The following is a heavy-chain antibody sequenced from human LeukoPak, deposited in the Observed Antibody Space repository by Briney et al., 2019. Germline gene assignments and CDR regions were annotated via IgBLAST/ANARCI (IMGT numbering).Heavy chain of an antibody. J-gene: IGHJ4*02. CDR1: GGSISSGANY. CDR3: ASDVLPHDYGDYEGIVPFDY. CDR2: IYTSGST. Sequence: ASQTLSLTCTVSGGSISSGANYWSWIRQSAGKGLEWIGRIYTSGSTNYNPSLKSRVTISVDPSKNQFSLKLSSVTAADTAVYYCASDVLPHDYGDYEGIVPFDYWGQGTLVTVSS. V-gene: IGHV4-61*02. D-gene: IGHD4-17*01.